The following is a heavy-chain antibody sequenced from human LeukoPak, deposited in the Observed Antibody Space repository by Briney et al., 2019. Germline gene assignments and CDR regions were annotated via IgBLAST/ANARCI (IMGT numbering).Heavy chain of an antibody. CDR2: IDTSGTT. D-gene: IGHD5-18*01. V-gene: IGHV4-4*07. J-gene: IGHJ6*03. Sequence: SETLSLTCTVSGGSFTSYYWSWIRQPAGKGLEWIGHIDTSGTTNYNPSLKSRVTMSTDTSKNQFSLKLSSVTAADTAVYYCAGGYSYGSTYYYMDVWGKGTTVTISS. CDR3: AGGYSYGSTYYYMDV. CDR1: GGSFTSYY.